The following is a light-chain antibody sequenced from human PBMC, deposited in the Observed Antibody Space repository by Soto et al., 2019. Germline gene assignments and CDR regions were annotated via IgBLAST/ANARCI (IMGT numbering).Light chain of an antibody. CDR3: AAWDDSLNGPV. J-gene: IGLJ1*01. V-gene: IGLV1-44*01. Sequence: QSVLTQPPSACGTPGQRVTISCSGSSSNIGSNTVNWYQQLPGTAPKLLIYSNNQRTSGGPDRLSSSKSGTSASLAISGLESGDEAGYYCAAWDDSLNGPVFGTGTKVTVL. CDR2: SNN. CDR1: SSNIGSNT.